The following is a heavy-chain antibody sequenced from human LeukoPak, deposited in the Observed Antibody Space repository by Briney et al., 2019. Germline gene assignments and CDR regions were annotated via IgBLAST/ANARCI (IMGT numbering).Heavy chain of an antibody. CDR1: GFTFRNHA. CDR2: MSAGGDVT. V-gene: IGHV3-23*01. J-gene: IGHJ4*02. Sequence: PGGSLRLSCVASGFTFRNHAMGWVRQTPGKGLEWVSSMSAGGDVTHYADSVKGRITISRDNSKNTLYLLMNSLRPEDTAVYFCTYYDSSGYYYGRLRYWGQGTPVTVSS. CDR3: TYYDSSGYYYGRLRY. D-gene: IGHD3-22*01.